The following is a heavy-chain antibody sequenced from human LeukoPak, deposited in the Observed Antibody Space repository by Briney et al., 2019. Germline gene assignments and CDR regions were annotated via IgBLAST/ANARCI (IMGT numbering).Heavy chain of an antibody. Sequence: GGSLRLSCAASGFTFDDYAMHWVRQAPGKGLEWVSGISWNSGSIGYADSVKGRFTISRDNAKNSLYLQMNSLRAEDTALYYCGKLGYCSSTSCYGSHYFDYWGQGTLVTVSS. CDR3: GKLGYCSSTSCYGSHYFDY. J-gene: IGHJ4*02. CDR2: ISWNSGSI. CDR1: GFTFDDYA. V-gene: IGHV3-9*01. D-gene: IGHD2-2*01.